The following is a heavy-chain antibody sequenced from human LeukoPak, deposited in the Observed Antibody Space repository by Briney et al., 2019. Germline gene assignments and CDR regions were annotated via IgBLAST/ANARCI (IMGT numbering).Heavy chain of an antibody. CDR2: INHSGST. Sequence: SETLSLTCAVYGGSFSGYYWSWIRQPPGKGLEWIGEINHSGSTNYNPSLKSRVTISVDTSKNQFSLRLNSVTAADTAVYYCASDRNTGSWYFYWGQGTLVTVSS. CDR3: ASDRNTGSWYFY. J-gene: IGHJ4*02. D-gene: IGHD6-13*01. CDR1: GGSFSGYY. V-gene: IGHV4-34*01.